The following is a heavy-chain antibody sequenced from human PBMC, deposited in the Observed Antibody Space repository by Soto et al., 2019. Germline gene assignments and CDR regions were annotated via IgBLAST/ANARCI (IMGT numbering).Heavy chain of an antibody. CDR2: INHSGST. CDR3: AGGRDYVWGSYRTLYYYGMDV. J-gene: IGHJ6*02. CDR1: CGSFIGYY. D-gene: IGHD3-16*02. Sequence: SETLSLTCAVYCGSFIGYYWSWIRQPPGKGLEWIGEINHSGSTNYNPSLKSRVTISVDTSKNQFSLKLSSVTAADTAVYYCAGGRDYVWGSYRTLYYYGMDVWGQGTTVTV. V-gene: IGHV4-34*01.